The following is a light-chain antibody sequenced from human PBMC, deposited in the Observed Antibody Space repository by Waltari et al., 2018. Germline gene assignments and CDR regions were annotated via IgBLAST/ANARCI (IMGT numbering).Light chain of an antibody. V-gene: IGLV2-23*02. J-gene: IGLJ1*01. CDR1: SSDVGSYNL. CDR2: EVL. CDR3: CSYAGVITYV. Sequence: QSALTQPASVSGSPGQSLTLSCTGTSSDVGSYNLVSWYQHHPGKAPKLIIYEVLKRPSGVSTRFPASTSGKSASLTISGLQADDEADYYCCSYAGVITYVFGSGTRVTVL.